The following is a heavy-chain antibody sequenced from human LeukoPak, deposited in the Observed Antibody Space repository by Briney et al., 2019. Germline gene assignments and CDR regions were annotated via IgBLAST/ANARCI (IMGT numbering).Heavy chain of an antibody. CDR2: IYYNGST. CDR1: GASISSYY. CDR3: ARVGLLDGILDV. D-gene: IGHD3-10*01. V-gene: IGHV4-59*01. Sequence: SETLSLTCTVSGASISSYYWSWIRQPPGKGLEWIGYIYYNGSTNKNPPLKSRVTISADTSKNQFSLKVNSVTAADTAVYYCARVGLLDGILDVWDKGTTVTVSS. J-gene: IGHJ6*04.